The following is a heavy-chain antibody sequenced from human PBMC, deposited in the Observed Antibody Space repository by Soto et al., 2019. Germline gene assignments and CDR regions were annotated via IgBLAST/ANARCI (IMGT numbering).Heavy chain of an antibody. J-gene: IGHJ1*01. D-gene: IGHD4-17*01. CDR1: GGSFSSSSYY. CDR3: ARQHGGDYGGGPA. CDR2: IYYSGST. V-gene: IGHV4-39*01. Sequence: SETLSLTCTVSGGSFSSSSYYWGWIRQHTGKGLEWIGSIYYSGSTYYNSTRKSRVTISVDTSKNQFYLKLSSVTAADTSVYYGARQHGGDYGGGPAWGQGTLFTAAS.